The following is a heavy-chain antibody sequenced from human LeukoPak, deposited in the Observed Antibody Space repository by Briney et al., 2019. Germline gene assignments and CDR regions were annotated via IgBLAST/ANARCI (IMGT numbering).Heavy chain of an antibody. Sequence: ASVKVSCKASGYTFTSYDINWVRRATGQGLEWMGWMNPNSGNTGYAQKLQDRVIITRNTSISTAYMELSSLRSEDTAVYYCARGYCSSTTCHFDYWGQGTLVTVSS. CDR3: ARGYCSSTTCHFDY. CDR1: GYTFTSYD. V-gene: IGHV1-8*03. CDR2: MNPNSGNT. D-gene: IGHD2-2*01. J-gene: IGHJ4*02.